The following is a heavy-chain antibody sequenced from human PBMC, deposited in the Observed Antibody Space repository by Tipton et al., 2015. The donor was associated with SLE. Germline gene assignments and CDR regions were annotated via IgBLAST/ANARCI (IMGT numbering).Heavy chain of an antibody. CDR3: ARDRGSSWYNAFDI. V-gene: IGHV3-48*04. CDR1: GFTFSSYS. J-gene: IGHJ3*02. CDR2: ISSSSSTI. Sequence: SLRLSCAASGFTFSSYSMNWVRQAPGKGLEWVSYISSSSSTIYYADSVKGRFTISRDNAKNSLYLQMNSLRAEDTAVYYCARDRGSSWYNAFDIWGQGTMVTVSS. D-gene: IGHD6-13*01.